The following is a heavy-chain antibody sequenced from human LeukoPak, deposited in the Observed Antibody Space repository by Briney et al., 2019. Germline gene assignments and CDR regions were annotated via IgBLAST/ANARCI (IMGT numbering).Heavy chain of an antibody. CDR3: ARIQHIVVVTAFDAFDI. V-gene: IGHV4-39*07. D-gene: IGHD2-21*02. CDR2: IYYSGST. Sequence: WVRQPPGKGLEWIGSIYYSGSTYYNPSLKSRVTISVDTSKNQFSLKLSSVTAADTAVYYCARIQHIVVVTAFDAFDIWGQGTMVTVSS. J-gene: IGHJ3*02.